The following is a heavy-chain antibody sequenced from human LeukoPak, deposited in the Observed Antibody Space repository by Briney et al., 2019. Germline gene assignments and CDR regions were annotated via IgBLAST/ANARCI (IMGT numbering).Heavy chain of an antibody. J-gene: IGHJ5*02. CDR3: ARGGPYYDILTGSNWFDP. D-gene: IGHD3-9*01. CDR1: GGSISSYY. V-gene: IGHV4-59*08. Sequence: SETLSLTCTVSGGSISSYYWSWIRRPPGKGLEWIGYIYYSGSTNYNPSLKSRVTISVDTSKNQFSLKLSSVTAADTAVYYCARGGPYYDILTGSNWFDPWGQGTLVTVSS. CDR2: IYYSGST.